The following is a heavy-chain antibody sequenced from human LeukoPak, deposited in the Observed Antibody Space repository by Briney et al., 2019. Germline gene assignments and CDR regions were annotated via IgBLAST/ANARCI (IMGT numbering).Heavy chain of an antibody. Sequence: PSETLSLTCTVSGGSISSSSYYWGWIRQPPGKGLEWIGSIYYSGSTYYNPSLKSRVTISVDTSKNQFSPKLSSVTAADTAVYYCASCRDAFDIWGQGTMVTVSS. CDR3: ASCRDAFDI. CDR2: IYYSGST. J-gene: IGHJ3*02. V-gene: IGHV4-39*01. CDR1: GGSISSSSYY.